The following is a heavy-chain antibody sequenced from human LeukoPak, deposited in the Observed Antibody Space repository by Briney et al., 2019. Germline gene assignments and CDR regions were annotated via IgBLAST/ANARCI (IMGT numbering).Heavy chain of an antibody. CDR3: ARDGSIAVDYDAFDI. CDR2: MKQDGSEK. Sequence: QAGGSLRLSCAASGFTFSSYWMSWVRQAPGKGLEWVANMKQDGSEKYYVDSVKGRFTISRDNAKNSLYLQMNSLRAEDTAVYYCARDGSIAVDYDAFDIWGQGTMVTVSS. V-gene: IGHV3-7*01. CDR1: GFTFSSYW. D-gene: IGHD6-19*01. J-gene: IGHJ3*02.